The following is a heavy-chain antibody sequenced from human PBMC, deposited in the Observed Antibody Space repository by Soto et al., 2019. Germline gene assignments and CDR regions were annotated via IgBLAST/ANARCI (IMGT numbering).Heavy chain of an antibody. CDR3: TRYLFHYPVDYGMDV. D-gene: IGHD5-12*01. J-gene: IGHJ6*02. CDR2: MRRKAVGYAT. CDR1: GGSMSGYY. Sequence: SSETLSLTCTVSGGSMSGYYWSWIRQPPGKGLEWVGRMRRKAVGYATAYGASVKGRFTVSRDDSKNTMYLQMNSLQTEDTAIYYCTRYLFHYPVDYGMDVWGQGTTVTVSS. V-gene: IGHV3-73*01.